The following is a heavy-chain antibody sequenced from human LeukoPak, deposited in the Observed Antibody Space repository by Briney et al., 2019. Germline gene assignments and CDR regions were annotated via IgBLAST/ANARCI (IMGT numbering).Heavy chain of an antibody. V-gene: IGHV1-2*02. CDR3: ARDLKYYCSSTSCPFDY. CDR1: GYTFTGYY. CDR2: INPNSGGT. Sequence: ASVKVSCKASGYTFTGYYMHWVRQAPGQGLEWMGWINPNSGGTNYAQKFQGRVTMTRDTSISTAYMELSRLRSDDTAVYYCARDLKYYCSSTSCPFDYWGQGTLVTVSS. J-gene: IGHJ4*02. D-gene: IGHD2-2*01.